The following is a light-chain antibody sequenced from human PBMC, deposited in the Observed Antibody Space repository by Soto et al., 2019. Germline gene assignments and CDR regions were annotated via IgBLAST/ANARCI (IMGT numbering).Light chain of an antibody. CDR2: GAS. CDR3: QQHNNWPPIT. CDR1: QSISSN. J-gene: IGKJ5*01. V-gene: IGKV3-15*01. Sequence: EVVMTQSPATLSVFPGERATLSCRASQSISSNLAWYQQKPGQAPRLVIYGASTRATGIPARFSGSGSGTEFTLTISSLQSEDFAVYYCQQHNNWPPITFGQGTRLEI.